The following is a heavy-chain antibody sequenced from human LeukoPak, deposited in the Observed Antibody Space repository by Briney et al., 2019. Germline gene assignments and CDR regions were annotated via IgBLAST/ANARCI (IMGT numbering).Heavy chain of an antibody. V-gene: IGHV3-23*01. J-gene: IGHJ3*02. D-gene: IGHD6-19*01. Sequence: GGSLRLSCAASGFTFSSYAMSWVRQAPGKGLEWVSAISGSGGSTYYADSVKGRFTISRDNSKNTLYLQMNSLRAEDTAVYYCAKPRTLRVIAVAGQGAFDIWGQGTMVTVSS. CDR3: AKPRTLRVIAVAGQGAFDI. CDR2: ISGSGGST. CDR1: GFTFSSYA.